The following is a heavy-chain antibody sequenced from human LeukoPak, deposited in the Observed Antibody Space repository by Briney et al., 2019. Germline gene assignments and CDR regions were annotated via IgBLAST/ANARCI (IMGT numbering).Heavy chain of an antibody. D-gene: IGHD5-24*01. CDR3: AREDTVEMATTY. Sequence: GGSLRLSCAASGFTFSSYWMPWVRQAPGKGLVRVSRINSDGSSTSYADSVKGRFTISRDNAKNTLYLQMNSLRAEDTAVYYCAREDTVEMATTYWGQGTLVTVSS. V-gene: IGHV3-74*01. J-gene: IGHJ4*02. CDR1: GFTFSSYW. CDR2: INSDGSST.